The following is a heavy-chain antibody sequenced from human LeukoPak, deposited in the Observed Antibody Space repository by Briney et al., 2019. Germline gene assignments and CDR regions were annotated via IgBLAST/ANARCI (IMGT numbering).Heavy chain of an antibody. J-gene: IGHJ4*02. CDR3: TIIPNVILFTHYFEY. CDR1: GYTFSSHG. Sequence: SVKVSCKASGYTFSSHGINWVRQAPGQGLEWMGSIIPFLGTTNYAQKFQGRVTITADEPTRTAYMELTYVRSDDTAVYYCTIIPNVILFTHYFEYWGQGTLVTVSS. V-gene: IGHV1-69*11. CDR2: IIPFLGTT. D-gene: IGHD2-21*01.